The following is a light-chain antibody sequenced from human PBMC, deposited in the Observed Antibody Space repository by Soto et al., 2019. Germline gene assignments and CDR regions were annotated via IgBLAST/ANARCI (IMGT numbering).Light chain of an antibody. CDR2: GAS. J-gene: IGKJ5*01. V-gene: IGKV3-20*01. CDR1: QSVSSKY. CDR3: QYYGSYPPIT. Sequence: EIVLTQSPGTLSLSPGERATLSCRASQSVSSKYLAWYQKKPGQAPRFLIYGASSRATGIPDRFSGSGSGTDFTLTIGRLELEDSAVYYCQYYGSYPPITFGQGTRLEIK.